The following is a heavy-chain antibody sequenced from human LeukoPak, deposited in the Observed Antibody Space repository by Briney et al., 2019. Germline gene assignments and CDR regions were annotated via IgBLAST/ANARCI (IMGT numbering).Heavy chain of an antibody. Sequence: SVKVSRKTSGGVFTTYAVSWVRQAPGQGLEWMGSIIPFLGTTNYAQKFQGRVTITADEPTRTAYMELTYVRSDDTAVYYCTIIPNVILFTHYFEYWGQGTLVTVSS. J-gene: IGHJ4*02. CDR3: TIIPNVILFTHYFEY. CDR1: GGVFTTYA. CDR2: IIPFLGTT. D-gene: IGHD2-21*01. V-gene: IGHV1-69*11.